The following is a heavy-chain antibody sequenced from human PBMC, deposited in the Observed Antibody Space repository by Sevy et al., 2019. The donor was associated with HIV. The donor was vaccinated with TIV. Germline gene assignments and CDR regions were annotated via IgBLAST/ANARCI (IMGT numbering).Heavy chain of an antibody. CDR1: GFTFSSYA. V-gene: IGHV3-30-3*01. Sequence: GGSLRLSCAASGFTFSSYAMHWVRQAPGKGLEWVAVISYDGSNKYYADSVKGRFTISRDNSKNTLYLQMNSLRAEDTAVYYYARGDVDTAMVTTRYYYGMDVWGQGTTVTVSS. CDR3: ARGDVDTAMVTTRYYYGMDV. CDR2: ISYDGSNK. J-gene: IGHJ6*02. D-gene: IGHD5-18*01.